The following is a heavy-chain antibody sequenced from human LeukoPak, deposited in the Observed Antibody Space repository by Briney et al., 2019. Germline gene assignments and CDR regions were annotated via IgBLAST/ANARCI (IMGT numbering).Heavy chain of an antibody. Sequence: GESLKISCKGSGYSFTSYWIAWVRQMPGKGLEWMGIIYPSDSDTKYSPSFQGQVTISADKSISTAYLQWSSLKAPDTAMYYCVRLGYCGGGSCYSRGSFDVWGQGTMVTVSS. CDR1: GYSFTSYW. V-gene: IGHV5-51*01. CDR3: VRLGYCGGGSCYSRGSFDV. D-gene: IGHD2-15*01. J-gene: IGHJ3*01. CDR2: IYPSDSDT.